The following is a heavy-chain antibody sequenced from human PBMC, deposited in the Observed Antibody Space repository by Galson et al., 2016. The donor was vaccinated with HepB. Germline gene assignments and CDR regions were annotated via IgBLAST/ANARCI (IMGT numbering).Heavy chain of an antibody. CDR2: IEQDGSGK. Sequence: SLRLSCAASGFTFSRYWMSWVRQAPGKGLEWVANIEQDGSGKYYVDSVKGRFTISRDNAQNSLFLQINTLRAEDTAVYYCARDGFYSDANGYLYYDAFDFWGQGAMVTVSS. CDR1: GFTFSRYW. J-gene: IGHJ3*01. V-gene: IGHV3-7*01. D-gene: IGHD3-22*01. CDR3: ARDGFYSDANGYLYYDAFDF.